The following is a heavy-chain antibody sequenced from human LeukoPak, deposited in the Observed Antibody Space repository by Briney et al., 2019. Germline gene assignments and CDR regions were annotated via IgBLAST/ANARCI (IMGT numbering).Heavy chain of an antibody. CDR2: ISYDGSNK. Sequence: GGSLRLSCAASGFTFSSYGMHWVRQAPGKGLEWVAVISYDGSNKYYADSVKGRFTISRDNSKNTLYLQMNSLRAEDTAVYYCAKDPSYNWNYLTYWGQGTLVTVSS. CDR1: GFTFSSYG. D-gene: IGHD1-20*01. CDR3: AKDPSYNWNYLTY. J-gene: IGHJ4*02. V-gene: IGHV3-30*19.